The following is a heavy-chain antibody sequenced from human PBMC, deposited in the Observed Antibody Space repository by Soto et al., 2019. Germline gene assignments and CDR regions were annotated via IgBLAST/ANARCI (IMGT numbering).Heavy chain of an antibody. D-gene: IGHD1-26*01. CDR3: ALRKTGSYFDY. J-gene: IGHJ4*02. V-gene: IGHV3-23*01. CDR2: IGASGAGT. CDR1: GFTFSNYA. Sequence: EVQLLESGGGLVQPGGSLRLSCAGSGFTFSNYAMSWVRQAPGKGLEWVSGIGASGAGTYYPDFMKGRFIISRDNSKNTLHLQMNSLRAEDTAVYYCALRKTGSYFDYWGQGTPVTVAS.